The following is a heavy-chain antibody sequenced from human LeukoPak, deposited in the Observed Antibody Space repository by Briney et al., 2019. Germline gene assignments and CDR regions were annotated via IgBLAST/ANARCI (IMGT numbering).Heavy chain of an antibody. CDR3: ARGITMVRGALRRDY. Sequence: ASVKVSCKASGYTFTGYYMHWVRQAPGQGLEWMGWINPNSGGTNYAQKFQGRVTTTRDTSISTAYMELSRLRSDDTAVYYCARGITMVRGALRRDYWGQGTLVTVSS. D-gene: IGHD3-10*01. CDR1: GYTFTGYY. V-gene: IGHV1-2*02. J-gene: IGHJ4*02. CDR2: INPNSGGT.